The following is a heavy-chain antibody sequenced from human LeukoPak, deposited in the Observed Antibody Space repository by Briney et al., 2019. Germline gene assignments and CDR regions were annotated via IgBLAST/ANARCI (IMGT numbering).Heavy chain of an antibody. J-gene: IGHJ4*02. Sequence: SETLSLTCTVSGGSISSSSYYWGWIRQPPGKGLEWIGSIYYSGSTYYNPSLKSRVTISVDTSKNQFSLKLSSVTAADTAVYYCARVRLWLDYWGQGTLVTVSS. D-gene: IGHD5-18*01. CDR2: IYYSGST. CDR3: ARVRLWLDY. V-gene: IGHV4-39*01. CDR1: GGSISSSSYY.